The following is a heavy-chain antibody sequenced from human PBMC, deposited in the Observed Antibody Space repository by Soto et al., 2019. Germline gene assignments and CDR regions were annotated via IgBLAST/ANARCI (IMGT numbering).Heavy chain of an antibody. CDR3: ARIGYSSSSFDY. Sequence: GESLKISCAASGFTFSKYWMSWVRQAPGKGLEWVANMKQDGSITYYGDSVKGRFTVSRDNAKNSLFLQMNSLRDEDTAMYYCARIGYSSSSFDYWGQGTLVTVSS. J-gene: IGHJ4*02. D-gene: IGHD6-6*01. V-gene: IGHV3-7*01. CDR2: MKQDGSIT. CDR1: GFTFSKYW.